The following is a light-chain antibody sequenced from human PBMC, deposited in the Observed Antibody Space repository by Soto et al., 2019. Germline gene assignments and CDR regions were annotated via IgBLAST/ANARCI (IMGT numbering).Light chain of an antibody. CDR3: QSYDSTLSARYV. J-gene: IGLJ1*01. Sequence: QSVLTQPASMSGSPGQSITISCTGTSSDVGGYDYVSWYQLHPGKAPKLIIYEVTSRPSGVSDRFSGSKSGNTASLTISGLQPEDEGDYYCQSYDSTLSARYVFGTGTKVTVL. CDR1: SSDVGGYDY. CDR2: EVT. V-gene: IGLV2-14*01.